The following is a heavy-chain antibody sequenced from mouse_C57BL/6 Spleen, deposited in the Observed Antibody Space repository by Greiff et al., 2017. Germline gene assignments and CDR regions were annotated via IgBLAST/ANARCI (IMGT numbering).Heavy chain of an antibody. J-gene: IGHJ2*01. V-gene: IGHV8-12*01. D-gene: IGHD2-2*01. Sequence: QVTLKESGPGILQSSQTLSLTCSFSGFSLSTSGMGVSWIRQPSGKGLEWLAHIYWDDDKRYNPYLKSRLTISKATSRNQVFLKITSVDTADTATYYCARTGDGYDDFDYWGQGTTLTVSS. CDR1: GFSLSTSGMG. CDR3: ARTGDGYDDFDY. CDR2: IYWDDDK.